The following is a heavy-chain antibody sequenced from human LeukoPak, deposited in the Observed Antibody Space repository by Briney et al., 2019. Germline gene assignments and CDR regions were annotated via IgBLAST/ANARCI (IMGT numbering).Heavy chain of an antibody. Sequence: ASVKVSCKASGYTFTGYYMHWVRQAPGQGLEWMGWINPNSGGTSYAQKFQGRVTMTRDTSISTAYMELSRLRSDDTAVYYCARVYSGYDSVETYYYYGMDVWGQGTTVTVSS. CDR1: GYTFTGYY. CDR3: ARVYSGYDSVETYYYYGMDV. J-gene: IGHJ6*02. V-gene: IGHV1-2*02. CDR2: INPNSGGT. D-gene: IGHD5-12*01.